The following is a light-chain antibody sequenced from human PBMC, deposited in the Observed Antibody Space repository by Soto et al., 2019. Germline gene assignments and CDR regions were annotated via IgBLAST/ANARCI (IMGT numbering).Light chain of an antibody. J-gene: IGLJ1*01. CDR1: KLGDKY. V-gene: IGLV3-1*01. Sequence: SYELTQPPSVSVSPGQTASITCSGDKLGDKYACWYQQGPGQSPVLVIYQDSKRPSGIPERFSASNSGNTATLTISGTQAIDEADYYCQAWDSSTEVFGTGTKLTVL. CDR3: QAWDSSTEV. CDR2: QDS.